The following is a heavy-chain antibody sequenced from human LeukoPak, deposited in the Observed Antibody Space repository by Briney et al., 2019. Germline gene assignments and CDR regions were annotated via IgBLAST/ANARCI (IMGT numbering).Heavy chain of an antibody. CDR2: ISAYNGNT. CDR3: AREASLTVTTRQLDY. Sequence: ASVKVSCKASGYTFTSYGISWVRQAPGQGLEWMGWISAYNGNTNYAQKLQGRVTMTTDTSTSTAYMELRSLRSDDTAVYYCAREASLTVTTRQLDYWGQGTLVTVSS. CDR1: GYTFTSYG. V-gene: IGHV1-18*01. J-gene: IGHJ4*02. D-gene: IGHD4-17*01.